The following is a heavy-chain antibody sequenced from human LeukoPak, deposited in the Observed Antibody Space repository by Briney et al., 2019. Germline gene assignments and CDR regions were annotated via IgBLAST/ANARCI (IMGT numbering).Heavy chain of an antibody. D-gene: IGHD6-19*01. CDR2: ISGSGGST. V-gene: IGHV3-23*01. Sequence: GGSLRLSCAASGFTFSSYAMSWVRQAPGKGLEWVSAISGSGGSTYYADSVKGRFTISRDNSKNTLYRQMNSLRAEDTAVYYCAKDLRRRIAVAGTSGWFDPWGQGTLVTVSS. CDR3: AKDLRRRIAVAGTSGWFDP. J-gene: IGHJ5*02. CDR1: GFTFSSYA.